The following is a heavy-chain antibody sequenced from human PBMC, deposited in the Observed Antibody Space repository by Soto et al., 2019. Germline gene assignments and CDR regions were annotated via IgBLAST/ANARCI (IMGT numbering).Heavy chain of an antibody. Sequence: GASVKVSCKASGYTFTSYGISWVQQAPGQGLEWMGWISAYNGNTNYAQKLQGRVTMTTDTSTSTAYMELRSLRSDDTAVYYCARDDKFNFYYYGMDVWGQGTTVTVSS. CDR3: ARDDKFNFYYYGMDV. D-gene: IGHD3-22*01. V-gene: IGHV1-18*01. J-gene: IGHJ6*02. CDR2: ISAYNGNT. CDR1: GYTFTSYG.